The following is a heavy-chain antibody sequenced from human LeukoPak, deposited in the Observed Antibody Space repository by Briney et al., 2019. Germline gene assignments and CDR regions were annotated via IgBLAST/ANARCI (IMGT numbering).Heavy chain of an antibody. CDR2: IYYSGST. D-gene: IGHD3-10*01. V-gene: IGHV4-59*01. J-gene: IGHJ4*02. Sequence: PSETLSLTCTVSGGSISSYYWSWLRQPPGKGLEWIGYIYYSGSTNYNPSLKSRVTISVDTSKNQFSLKLSSVTAADTAVYYCARLGRDRGEVDYWGQGTLVTVSS. CDR1: GGSISSYY. CDR3: ARLGRDRGEVDY.